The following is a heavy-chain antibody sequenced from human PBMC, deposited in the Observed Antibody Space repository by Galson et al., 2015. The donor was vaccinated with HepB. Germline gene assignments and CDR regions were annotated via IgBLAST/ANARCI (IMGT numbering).Heavy chain of an antibody. CDR3: ARVVGGSYPYYYYGTDV. V-gene: IGHV3-21*01. J-gene: IGHJ6*02. D-gene: IGHD1-26*01. CDR1: GFTFSSYS. CDR2: ISSSSSYI. Sequence: SLRLSCAASGFTFSSYSMNWVRQAPGKGLEWVSSISSSSSYIYYADSVKGRFTISRDNAKNSLYLQMNSLRAEDTAVYYCARVVGGSYPYYYYGTDVWGQGTTFSVSS.